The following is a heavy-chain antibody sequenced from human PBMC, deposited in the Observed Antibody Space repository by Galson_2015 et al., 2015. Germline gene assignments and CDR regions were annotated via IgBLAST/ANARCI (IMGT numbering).Heavy chain of an antibody. V-gene: IGHV3-33*01. Sequence: SLRLSCAASGFSFSDYGMHWVRQAPGKGLEWVAVIWFDASHKYYADSMKGRFTISKDNSTNTLSLQMNSLRTEDTAVYYCARDLVGDLWGQGTLVIVSS. CDR2: IWFDASHK. CDR3: ARDLVGDL. CDR1: GFSFSDYG. D-gene: IGHD3-16*01. J-gene: IGHJ4*02.